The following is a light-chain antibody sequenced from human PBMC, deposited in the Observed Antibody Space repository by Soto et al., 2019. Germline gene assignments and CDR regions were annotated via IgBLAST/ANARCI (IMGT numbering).Light chain of an antibody. CDR2: GTS. CDR3: QSYDSSRSGPVV. CDR1: SSNIGAGYD. Sequence: QSVLTQPPSVSGAPGQRVTISCTGSSSNIGAGYDVHWYQQLPGTAPKLLIYGTSNRTSGVPDRFSGSKSGTAAALAITGLQAEDEADYYCQSYDSSRSGPVVFGGGTKLTVL. V-gene: IGLV1-40*01. J-gene: IGLJ2*01.